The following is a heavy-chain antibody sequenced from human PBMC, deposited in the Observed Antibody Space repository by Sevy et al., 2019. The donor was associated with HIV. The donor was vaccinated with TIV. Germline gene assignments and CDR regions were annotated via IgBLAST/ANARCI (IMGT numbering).Heavy chain of an antibody. Sequence: SETLSLTCTVSGASISSNLYYWGWIRQPPGKGLEWIGNVYYSGKTYYNPSLKNRVTISIDTSKNNFSLKLNSVTAADTALYYCARLNVGLTTSAFDMWGQGTMVTVSS. J-gene: IGHJ3*02. CDR1: GASISSNLYY. V-gene: IGHV4-39*01. CDR3: ARLNVGLTTSAFDM. D-gene: IGHD1-26*01. CDR2: VYYSGKT.